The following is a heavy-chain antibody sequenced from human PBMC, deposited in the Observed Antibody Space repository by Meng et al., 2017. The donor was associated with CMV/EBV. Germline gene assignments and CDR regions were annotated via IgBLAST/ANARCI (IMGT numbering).Heavy chain of an antibody. CDR1: GFTFSSYA. CDR2: ISGSGGST. Sequence: GASLKISCGASGFTFSSYAMSWVRQAPGKGLEWVSTISGSGGSTYYADSVKGRFTISRDNSKNTLYLQMNSLRAEDTAVYYCAKGVVGALEGYWGQGTLVTVSS. CDR3: AKGVVGALEGY. J-gene: IGHJ4*02. D-gene: IGHD1-26*01. V-gene: IGHV3-23*01.